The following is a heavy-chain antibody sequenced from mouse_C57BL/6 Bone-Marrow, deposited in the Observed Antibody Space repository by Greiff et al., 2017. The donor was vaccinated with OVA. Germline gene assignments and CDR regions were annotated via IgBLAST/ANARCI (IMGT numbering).Heavy chain of an antibody. Sequence: EVKVVESGGGLVKPGGSLKLSCAASGFTFSDYGMHWVRQAPEKGLEWVAYISSGSSTIYYADTVKGRFTISRDNAKNTLFLQMTSLRSEDTAMYYCARTHYGSSLYYFDYWGQGTTLTVSS. V-gene: IGHV5-17*01. J-gene: IGHJ2*01. CDR1: GFTFSDYG. CDR3: ARTHYGSSLYYFDY. D-gene: IGHD1-1*01. CDR2: ISSGSSTI.